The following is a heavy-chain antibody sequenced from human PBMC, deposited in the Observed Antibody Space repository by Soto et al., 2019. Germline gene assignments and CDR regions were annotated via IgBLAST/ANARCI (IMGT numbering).Heavy chain of an antibody. V-gene: IGHV3-66*01. J-gene: IGHJ6*04. Sequence: EVQLVESGGGLVQPGGSLRLSCAASGFTVSSKYMTWVRQAPGKGLEWVSIIQSGGTTYYADAVKGRCIISRDTAENTLHLQRDSLRVEDSAVYYCARDDVLCDSGRCYGIPLDVWGKGTMVTVSS. CDR3: ARDDVLCDSGRCYGIPLDV. CDR2: IQSGGTT. CDR1: GFTVSSKY. D-gene: IGHD2-15*01.